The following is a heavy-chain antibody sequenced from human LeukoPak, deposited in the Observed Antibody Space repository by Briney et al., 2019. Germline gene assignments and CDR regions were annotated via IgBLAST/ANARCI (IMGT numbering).Heavy chain of an antibody. Sequence: GGSLRLSCAASGFTFSSYWMHWVRHAPGKGLVWVSRIKSDGSTSYADSVKGRFTISRDNAKNTVSLQMNSLRAEVTGVYYCARAPSEIGGYYPEYFRHWGQGTLVTVSP. CDR1: GFTFSSYW. V-gene: IGHV3-74*01. J-gene: IGHJ1*01. D-gene: IGHD3-22*01. CDR3: ARAPSEIGGYYPEYFRH. CDR2: IKSDGST.